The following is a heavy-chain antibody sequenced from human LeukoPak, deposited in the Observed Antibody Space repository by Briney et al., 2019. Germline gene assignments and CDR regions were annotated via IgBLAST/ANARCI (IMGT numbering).Heavy chain of an antibody. CDR2: ISSSSSYM. CDR3: VREEIPYGSGSYHLDNYYYYYMDV. V-gene: IGHV3-21*01. CDR1: GFTFSRYS. Sequence: GGSLRLSCAASGFTFSRYSMNWVRQAPGKGLEWVSSISSSSSYMYYADSVKGRFTISRDNAKNSLYLQMNSLRAEDTAVYYCVREEIPYGSGSYHLDNYYYYYMDVWGKGTTVTVSS. D-gene: IGHD3-10*01. J-gene: IGHJ6*03.